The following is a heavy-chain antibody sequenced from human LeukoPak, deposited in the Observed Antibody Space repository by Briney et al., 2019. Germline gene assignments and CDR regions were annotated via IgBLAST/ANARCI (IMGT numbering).Heavy chain of an antibody. CDR1: GFTFSSYE. V-gene: IGHV3-48*03. CDR3: ARLSITMIY. D-gene: IGHD3-22*01. CDR2: ISSSGSTI. J-gene: IGHJ4*02. Sequence: QSGGSLRLSCAASGFTFSSYEMNWVRQAPGKGLEWVSYISSSGSTIYYADSVKGRITISRDNAKNSLYLQMNSLRAEGTAVYYCARLSITMIYWGQGTLVTVSS.